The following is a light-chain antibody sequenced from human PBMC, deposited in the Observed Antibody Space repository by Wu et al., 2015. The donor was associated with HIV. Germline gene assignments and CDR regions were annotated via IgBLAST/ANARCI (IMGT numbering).Light chain of an antibody. CDR1: QSVSSNY. CDR2: GAS. V-gene: IGKV3-20*01. Sequence: EIVLTQSPGTLSLSPGERATLSCRASQSVSSNYLAWYQLKPGQAPRLLIHGASTRATGIPDRFSGSGSGTDFSLTISRLEPTDFAVYYCQQYGSTPITFGQGTRLEIK. J-gene: IGKJ5*01. CDR3: QQYGSTPIT.